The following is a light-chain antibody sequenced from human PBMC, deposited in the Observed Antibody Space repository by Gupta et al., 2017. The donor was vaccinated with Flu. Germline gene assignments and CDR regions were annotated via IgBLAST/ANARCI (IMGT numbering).Light chain of an antibody. CDR2: RDS. V-gene: IGLV3-25*02. Sequence: YELTQPPSVSVSPGQTARITCSGDALPKQYAYWYQQKPGQAPVLVIYRDSERPSGIPERFSGSSSGTTVTLTISGVQAEDEADYYCQSADSRGTDQIFGEGTKLTVL. CDR3: QSADSRGTDQI. CDR1: ALPKQY. J-gene: IGLJ2*01.